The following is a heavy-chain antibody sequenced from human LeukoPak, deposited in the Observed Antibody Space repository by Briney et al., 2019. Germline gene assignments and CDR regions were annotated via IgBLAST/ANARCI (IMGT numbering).Heavy chain of an antibody. CDR1: GYTFTGYY. D-gene: IGHD3-3*01. J-gene: IGHJ4*02. V-gene: IGHV1-2*02. CDR3: ARDSYDFWSGYYTASFDY. CDR2: INPNSGGT. Sequence: ASVKVSCKASGYTFTGYYMHWVRQAPGQGLEWMGWINPNSGGTNYAQKFQGRVTMTRDTSISTAYMELSRLRSDDTAVYYCARDSYDFWSGYYTASFDYWGQGTLVTVSS.